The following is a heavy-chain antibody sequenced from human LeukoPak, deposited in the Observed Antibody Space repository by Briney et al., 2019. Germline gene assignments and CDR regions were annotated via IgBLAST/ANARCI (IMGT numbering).Heavy chain of an antibody. Sequence: GSLRLSCTASGFNFSISYMMWVRQAPGEGLEWVAHIDPDGVDKNYVGSVKDRFIISRDNTKNSLFLQMNSLRDDDTALYYCARGWATIPDWGQGSLVTVSS. CDR2: IDPDGVDK. CDR3: ARGWATIPD. J-gene: IGHJ4*02. D-gene: IGHD5-24*01. V-gene: IGHV3-7*01. CDR1: GFNFSISY.